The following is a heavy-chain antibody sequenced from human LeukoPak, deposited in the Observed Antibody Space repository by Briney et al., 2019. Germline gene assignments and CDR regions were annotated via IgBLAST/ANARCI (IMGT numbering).Heavy chain of an antibody. CDR1: GFTFSSYW. Sequence: GGSLRLSCAASGFTFSSYWMSWVRQAPGKGLEWVANIKQDGSEKYYVDSVKGRFTISRDNAKNSLYLQMNSLRAEDTAVYYCARKGPSSSPYFFDYWGQGTLVTVSS. V-gene: IGHV3-7*01. CDR2: IKQDGSEK. J-gene: IGHJ4*02. CDR3: ARKGPSSSPYFFDY. D-gene: IGHD6-6*01.